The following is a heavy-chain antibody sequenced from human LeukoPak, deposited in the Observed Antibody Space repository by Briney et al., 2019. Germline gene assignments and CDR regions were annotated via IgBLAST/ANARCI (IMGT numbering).Heavy chain of an antibody. V-gene: IGHV3-7*03. Sequence: GGSLRLSCAPSVFTSCSYRMSWVCQAPGQGLEWVVNIMPEGSEKTTVDSVKGRFTISRDNAKNSLYLQMNSLRAEDTAVYYCARVGAAAGTLYYYYGMDVWGKGTTVTVSS. CDR1: VFTSCSYR. J-gene: IGHJ6*04. D-gene: IGHD6-13*01. CDR3: ARVGAAAGTLYYYYGMDV. CDR2: IMPEGSEK.